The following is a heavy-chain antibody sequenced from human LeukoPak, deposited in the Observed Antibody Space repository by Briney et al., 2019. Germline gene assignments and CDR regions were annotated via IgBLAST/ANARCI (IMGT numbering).Heavy chain of an antibody. J-gene: IGHJ4*02. CDR1: GFIFNMYL. V-gene: IGHV3-74*01. Sequence: GGSLRLSCAASGFIFNMYLMHWVRQAPGKGLVWVSRIDSDGSSRNYADSVKGRFSISRDNAKNTLYLRTNSLRAEDTAVYYCASASSHRIAAGGDYWGQGILVTVSS. CDR3: ASASSHRIAAGGDY. D-gene: IGHD6-13*01. CDR2: IDSDGSSR.